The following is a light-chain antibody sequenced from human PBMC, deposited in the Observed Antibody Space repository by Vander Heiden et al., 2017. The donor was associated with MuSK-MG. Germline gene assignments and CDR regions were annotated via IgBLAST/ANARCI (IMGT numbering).Light chain of an antibody. CDR2: AAS. Sequence: DIHMTHTPSSLSASVGDRVTITCRASQGISNYLAWYQQKPGKVPKLLIYAASTLQSGVPSRFSGSGSGTDFTLTISSLQPEDVATYYCQKDNSAPFTFGPGTKVDIK. CDR3: QKDNSAPFT. V-gene: IGKV1-27*01. CDR1: QGISNY. J-gene: IGKJ3*01.